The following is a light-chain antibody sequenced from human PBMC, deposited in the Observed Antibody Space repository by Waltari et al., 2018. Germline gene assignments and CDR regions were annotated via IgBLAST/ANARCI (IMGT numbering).Light chain of an antibody. CDR2: DAS. Sequence: VLTQSSGTLSLSPGERATLSCRASQRVTNDYLAWYQQKPGQAPRLLIYDASSRATGIPDRFSGSGSGTDFTLTISRLEPEDFAVYHCQQYGSLPWTFGQGTKVDMK. V-gene: IGKV3-20*01. CDR1: QRVTNDY. J-gene: IGKJ1*01. CDR3: QQYGSLPWT.